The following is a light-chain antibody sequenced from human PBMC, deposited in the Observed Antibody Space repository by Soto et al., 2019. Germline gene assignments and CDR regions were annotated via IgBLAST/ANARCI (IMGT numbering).Light chain of an antibody. J-gene: IGKJ5*01. V-gene: IGKV3-11*01. CDR2: DAS. CDR1: QSVSSY. CDR3: QQRSSWPS. Sequence: EIVLTQSPATLSLSPGERAPLSCRARQSVSSYLAGYQQKPGQAPRLLIYDASNRATGIPARFSGSGSGTDFTLTISSLEPEDFAVYHCQQRSSWPSFGQGTRLE.